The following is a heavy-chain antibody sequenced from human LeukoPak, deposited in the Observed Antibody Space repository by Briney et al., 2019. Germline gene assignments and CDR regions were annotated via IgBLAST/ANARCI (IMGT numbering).Heavy chain of an antibody. CDR3: AGGALDY. Sequence: PGGSLRLSCAASGFTFSSYAMHWVRQAPGKGLEWVAVISYDGSNKYYADSVKGRFTISRDNSKNTLYLQMNSLRAEDTAVYYCAGGALDYWGQGTLVTVSS. CDR1: GFTFSSYA. J-gene: IGHJ4*02. V-gene: IGHV3-30-3*01. CDR2: ISYDGSNK.